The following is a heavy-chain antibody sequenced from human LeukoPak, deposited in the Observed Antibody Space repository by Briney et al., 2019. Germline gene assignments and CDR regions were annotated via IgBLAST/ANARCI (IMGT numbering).Heavy chain of an antibody. V-gene: IGHV4-61*08. CDR2: IYYSGST. D-gene: IGHD1-7*01. Sequence: SETLSLTCTVSGASVSSGGYYWSWLRQPPGKGLEWIGYIYYSGSTNYNPSLKSRVTISVDTSKNQFSLKVSSVTAADTAVYYCASYKLELLHSYYYYYMDVWGKGTTVTVSS. CDR1: GASVSSGGYY. CDR3: ASYKLELLHSYYYYYMDV. J-gene: IGHJ6*03.